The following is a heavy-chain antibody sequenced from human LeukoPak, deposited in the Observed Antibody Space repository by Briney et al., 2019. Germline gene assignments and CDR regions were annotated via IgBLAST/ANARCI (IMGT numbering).Heavy chain of an antibody. CDR2: INPNSGGT. Sequence: GASVKVSCKASGYTFTDYYMHWVRQAPGQGLEWMGWINPNSGGTNYAQKFQGRVTMTTDTSISTAYMEVSRLRSDDTAVYYCARHSPAVAGTIFDYWGQGTLVTVSS. D-gene: IGHD6-19*01. V-gene: IGHV1-2*02. CDR1: GYTFTDYY. J-gene: IGHJ4*02. CDR3: ARHSPAVAGTIFDY.